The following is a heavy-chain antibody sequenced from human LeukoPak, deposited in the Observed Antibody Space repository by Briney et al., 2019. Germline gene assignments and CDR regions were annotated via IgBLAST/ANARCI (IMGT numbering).Heavy chain of an antibody. CDR2: ISSGGTTI. D-gene: IGHD3-9*01. V-gene: IGHV3-48*04. CDR3: ARDLMPYVDPEYFDH. Sequence: GGSLRLSCEASGFTFSNFPMNWVRQAPGKGLEWISFISSGGTTISYAESVRGRFTISRDNARNSLFLQMNSLRVEDTAVYYCARDLMPYVDPEYFDHWGQGTLVTVSS. CDR1: GFTFSNFP. J-gene: IGHJ4*02.